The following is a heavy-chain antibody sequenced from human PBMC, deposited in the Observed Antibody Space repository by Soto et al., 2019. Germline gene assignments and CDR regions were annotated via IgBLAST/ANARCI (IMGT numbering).Heavy chain of an antibody. CDR2: IDPSDSYT. CDR3: ARHCSGGSCYGGAFDI. D-gene: IGHD2-15*01. J-gene: IGHJ3*02. Sequence: GESLKISCKGSGYSFTSYWFSWVRQMPGKGLEWMGRIDPSDSYTNYSPSFQGHVTISADKSISTAYLQWSSLKASDTAMYYCARHCSGGSCYGGAFDIWGQGTMVTVSS. CDR1: GYSFTSYW. V-gene: IGHV5-10-1*01.